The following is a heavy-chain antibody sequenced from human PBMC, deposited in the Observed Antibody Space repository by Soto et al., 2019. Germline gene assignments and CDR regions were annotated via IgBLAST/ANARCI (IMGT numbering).Heavy chain of an antibody. V-gene: IGHV4-39*01. CDR1: GGSISSSSYY. CDR3: ARVGSGPIFGVVTRFDY. Sequence: SETLSLTCTVSGGSISSSSYYWGWIRQPPGKGLEWIGSIYYSGSTYYNPSFKSRVTISVDTSKTQFSLKLSSVTAADTAVYYCARVGSGPIFGVVTRFDYWGQGTLVTVSS. J-gene: IGHJ4*02. D-gene: IGHD3-3*01. CDR2: IYYSGST.